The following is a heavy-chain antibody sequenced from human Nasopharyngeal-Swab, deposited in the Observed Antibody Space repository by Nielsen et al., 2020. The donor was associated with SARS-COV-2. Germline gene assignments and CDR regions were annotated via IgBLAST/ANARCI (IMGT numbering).Heavy chain of an antibody. D-gene: IGHD1-14*01. CDR2: IRSKANSYAT. CDR3: TSRNPETGSY. J-gene: IGHJ4*02. Sequence: GESLKISCAASGFTFSGSAMHWVRQASGKGLEWVGRIRSKANSYATAYAVSVKGRFTISRDDSKNTAYLQMNSLKTEDTAVYYCTSRNPETGSYWGQGTLVTVSS. V-gene: IGHV3-73*01. CDR1: GFTFSGSA.